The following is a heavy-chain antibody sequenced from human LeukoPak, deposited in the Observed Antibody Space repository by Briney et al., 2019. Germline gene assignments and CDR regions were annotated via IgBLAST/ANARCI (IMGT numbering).Heavy chain of an antibody. J-gene: IGHJ6*02. CDR1: GFTIGGFA. V-gene: IGHV3-23*01. CDR2: IGSDYKT. D-gene: IGHD3-10*02. CDR3: AKELHYYVAMDV. Sequence: GGSLRLSCAGSGFTIGGFAMTWVRQAPGKGLEWVSSIGSDYKTHYSESVKGRFAISRDNSQSTVFLQMNSLRAEDTALYYCAKELHYYVAMDVWGQGTAVTVSS.